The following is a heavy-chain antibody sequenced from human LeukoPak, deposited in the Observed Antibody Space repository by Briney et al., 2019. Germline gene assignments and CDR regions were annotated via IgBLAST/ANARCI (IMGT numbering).Heavy chain of an antibody. J-gene: IGHJ5*02. CDR1: GGSLSGFY. D-gene: IGHD1-1*01. CDR3: ARASSFDKTTRWNPAYFGP. CDR2: INHSGTT. Sequence: SETLSLTCAVHGGSLSGFYWSWIRQPPGKGLEWIGEINHSGTTNYNPSLKSRVTISVDTSKNQVSLDLASATAADTAVYYCARASSFDKTTRWNPAYFGPWGQGTLVTVSS. V-gene: IGHV4-34*01.